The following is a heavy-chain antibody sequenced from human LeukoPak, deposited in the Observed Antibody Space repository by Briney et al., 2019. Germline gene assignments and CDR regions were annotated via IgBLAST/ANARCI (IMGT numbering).Heavy chain of an antibody. CDR3: ARHRDSSSWSPFDY. CDR2: IFPGDSHT. Sequence: GESLKISCRGSEYSFTNYWIGWVRQMPGKGLEWMGIIFPGDSHTTYSPSFQGQVTTSADKSISTAYLHWSSLKASDTAMYYCARHRDSSSWSPFDYWGQGTLVTVSS. CDR1: EYSFTNYW. J-gene: IGHJ4*02. V-gene: IGHV5-51*01. D-gene: IGHD2-2*01.